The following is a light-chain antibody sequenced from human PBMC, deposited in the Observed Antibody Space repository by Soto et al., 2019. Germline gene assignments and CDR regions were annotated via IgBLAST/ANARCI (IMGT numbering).Light chain of an antibody. CDR2: QVS. V-gene: IGLV2-14*01. CDR1: SSDVGGYDY. J-gene: IGLJ2*01. Sequence: QSVLTQPASVSGSPGQSITISCTGTSSDVGGYDYVSWYQQHPGKAPKLMIYQVSNRPSGVSNRFSGSKSGNTASLTISGLQAEDEANYYCSSYTRSNTLVFGGGTKSPS. CDR3: SSYTRSNTLV.